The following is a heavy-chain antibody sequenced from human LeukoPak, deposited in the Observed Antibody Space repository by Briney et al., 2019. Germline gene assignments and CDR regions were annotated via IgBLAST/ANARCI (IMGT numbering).Heavy chain of an antibody. J-gene: IGHJ4*02. CDR2: IRYDGSNN. Sequence: PGGSLRLSCAASGFTFSSYGMSWVRQAPGKGLEWVAFIRYDGSNNYYADSVKGRFTISRDNSKNTLYLQMNSLRAEDTAVYSCAKDQWLVLDYWGQGTLVTVSS. D-gene: IGHD6-19*01. V-gene: IGHV3-30*02. CDR1: GFTFSSYG. CDR3: AKDQWLVLDY.